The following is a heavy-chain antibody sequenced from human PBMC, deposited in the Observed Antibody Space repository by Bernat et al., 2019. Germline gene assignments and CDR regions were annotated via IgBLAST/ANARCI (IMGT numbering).Heavy chain of an antibody. Sequence: QLQLQESGPGLVKPSETLSLTCTVSGGSISSYYWSWIRQPPGKGLEWIGYIYYSGSTNYNPSLKSRVTISVDTSKNQFSLKLSSVTAADTAVYYCARVGGSYLFNWFDPWGQGTLVTVSS. CDR1: GGSISSYY. CDR2: IYYSGST. J-gene: IGHJ5*02. CDR3: ARVGGSYLFNWFDP. V-gene: IGHV4-59*01. D-gene: IGHD1-26*01.